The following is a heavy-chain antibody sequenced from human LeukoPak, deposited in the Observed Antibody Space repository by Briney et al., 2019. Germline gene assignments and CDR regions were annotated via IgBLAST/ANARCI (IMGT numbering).Heavy chain of an antibody. CDR2: IYYSGST. D-gene: IGHD6-13*01. Sequence: SETLSLTCTVSGGSINSSSYYWGWIRQPPGKGLEWIGSIYYSGSTYYNPSLKSRVTISVDTSKNQFSLRLSSVTAADTAVYYCVSSSTDYWGQGTLVTVSS. CDR1: GGSINSSSYY. CDR3: VSSSTDY. J-gene: IGHJ4*02. V-gene: IGHV4-39*01.